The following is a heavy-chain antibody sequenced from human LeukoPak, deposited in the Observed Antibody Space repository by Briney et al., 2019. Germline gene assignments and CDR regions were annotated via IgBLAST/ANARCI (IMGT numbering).Heavy chain of an antibody. CDR3: ARGLDNYGYKFDY. Sequence: GGSLRLSCAASGFTFSNHGMNWVRQAPGKGLEWVSSISSSSSYIYYADSVKGRFTISRDNAENSLYLQMNSLRAEDTAVYYCARGLDNYGYKFDYWGQGTLVTVSS. CDR1: GFTFSNHG. J-gene: IGHJ4*02. CDR2: ISSSSSYI. D-gene: IGHD5-18*01. V-gene: IGHV3-21*06.